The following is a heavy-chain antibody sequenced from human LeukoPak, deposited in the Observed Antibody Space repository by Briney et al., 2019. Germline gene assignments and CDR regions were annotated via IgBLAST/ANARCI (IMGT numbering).Heavy chain of an antibody. CDR2: INPNSGNT. CDR3: APPPIAATGN. D-gene: IGHD6-13*01. Sequence: GASVKVSCKASGYTFTGYYMHWVRQAPGQGLEWMGWINPNSGNTGYAQKFQGRVTITRNTSISTAYMELSSLRSEDTAVYYCAPPPIAATGNWGQGTLVTVSS. V-gene: IGHV1-8*03. J-gene: IGHJ4*02. CDR1: GYTFTGYY.